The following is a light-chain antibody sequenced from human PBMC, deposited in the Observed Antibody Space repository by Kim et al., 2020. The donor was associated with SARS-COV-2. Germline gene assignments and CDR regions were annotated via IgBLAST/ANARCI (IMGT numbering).Light chain of an antibody. CDR3: AAWDDRLSGRV. V-gene: IGLV1-47*02. J-gene: IGLJ3*02. CDR1: SSNIEKNF. Sequence: QSVLTQPPSASGTPGQRVTISCSGSSSNIEKNFVYWYQQVPGTAPKVLIYVNNQRPSGVPDRISGSKSGTSASLAISGLRSEDEADYYCAAWDDRLSGRVFGGGTQLTVL. CDR2: VNN.